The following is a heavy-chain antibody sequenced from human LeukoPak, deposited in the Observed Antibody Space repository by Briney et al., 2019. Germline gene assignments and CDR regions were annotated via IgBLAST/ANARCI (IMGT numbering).Heavy chain of an antibody. CDR1: GGSIGSYY. D-gene: IGHD4-17*01. V-gene: IGHV4-59*01. CDR3: AREDPQTTVPEGLDD. J-gene: IGHJ6*02. Sequence: ETLSLTCAVSGGSIGSYYWSWLRQPPGRGLKWSGYIYYSGTTNYNPSLKSRVTISVDTSKNQFSLKLTSVTAADTAVYYCAREDPQTTVPEGLDDWGQGTTVTVSS. CDR2: IYYSGTT.